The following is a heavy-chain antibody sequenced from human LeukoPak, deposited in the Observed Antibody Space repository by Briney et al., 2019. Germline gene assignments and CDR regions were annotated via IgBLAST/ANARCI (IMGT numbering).Heavy chain of an antibody. J-gene: IGHJ4*02. V-gene: IGHV1-2*02. CDR3: ARGLNVQLARGGDY. Sequence: GASVKVSCKASGYTFTGYYMHWVRQAPGQALEWMGWINPNSGGTNYAQKLQGRVTMTRDTSISTAYMELSRLSSDDTAVYYCARGLNVQLARGGDYWGQGTLVTVSS. CDR1: GYTFTGYY. D-gene: IGHD6-6*01. CDR2: INPNSGGT.